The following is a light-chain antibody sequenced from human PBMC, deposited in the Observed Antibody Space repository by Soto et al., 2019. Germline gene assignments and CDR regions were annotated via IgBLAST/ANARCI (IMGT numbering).Light chain of an antibody. CDR3: QQYYSTPRA. CDR2: AAS. CDR1: QSISSY. Sequence: EIQMTQSPSSLSAAVGDRVTITCRASQSISSYVNWCQQKPGKAPRLLIYAASSLQSGVPSMCSGSGAGTDFNHTISSLQPEDVAVYYCQQYYSTPRAFGQRTKVDIK. V-gene: IGKV1-39*01. J-gene: IGKJ1*01.